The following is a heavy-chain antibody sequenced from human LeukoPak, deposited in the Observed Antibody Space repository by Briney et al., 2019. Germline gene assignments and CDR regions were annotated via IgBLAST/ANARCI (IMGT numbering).Heavy chain of an antibody. J-gene: IGHJ4*02. D-gene: IGHD1-26*01. CDR3: ARGASGAHYFDY. CDR2: IKQVGSEK. V-gene: IGHV3-7*01. Sequence: GGSLRLSSAASGFTFSSYWMTWVRQAPGKGREWVANIKQVGSEKYYVDSAKGRFTISRDNAKNSLYLQMNGLRAEDTAVYYCARGASGAHYFDYWGQGTLVTVSS. CDR1: GFTFSSYW.